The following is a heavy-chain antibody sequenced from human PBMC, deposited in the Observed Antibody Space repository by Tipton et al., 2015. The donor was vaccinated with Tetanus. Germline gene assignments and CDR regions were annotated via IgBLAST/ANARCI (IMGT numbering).Heavy chain of an antibody. V-gene: IGHV4-59*01. J-gene: IGHJ4*02. Sequence: TLSLTCTVSGGSMSTYYWSWIRQPPGKGLELIGYVYYTGSTDYNPSLKSRVTISVDTSKSQFSLRLTSVTAADTAVYYCARSKLLWFGESLSGFDSWGQGTLVTVSA. CDR2: VYYTGST. CDR1: GGSMSTYY. CDR3: ARSKLLWFGESLSGFDS. D-gene: IGHD3-10*01.